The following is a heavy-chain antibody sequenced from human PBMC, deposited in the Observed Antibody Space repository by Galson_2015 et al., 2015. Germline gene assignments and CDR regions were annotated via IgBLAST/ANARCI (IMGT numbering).Heavy chain of an antibody. CDR2: IWYDGSDK. CDR3: AKDYGGAGYYFDY. J-gene: IGHJ4*02. Sequence: SLRLSCEASGFTFRSYGMHWVRQAPGKGLEWVAVIWYDGSDKYYADSVKGRFTISRDNSKNTLYLQMNSLRAEDTAVYYCAKDYGGAGYYFDYWGQGTLVTVSS. CDR1: GFTFRSYG. D-gene: IGHD4-23*01. V-gene: IGHV3-33*06.